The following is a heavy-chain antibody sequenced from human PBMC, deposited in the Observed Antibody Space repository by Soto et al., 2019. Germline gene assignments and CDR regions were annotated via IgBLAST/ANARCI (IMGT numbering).Heavy chain of an antibody. D-gene: IGHD3-10*01. V-gene: IGHV1-69*13. CDR2: IIPIFGTA. Sequence: GASVKVSCKASGGTFSSYAISWVRQAPGPGLEWMGGIIPIFGTANYAQKFQGRVTITADESTSTAYMELSSLRSEDTAVYYCARGYYGSGSYYNADTANYYYGMDVWGQGTTVTVSS. J-gene: IGHJ6*02. CDR1: GGTFSSYA. CDR3: ARGYYGSGSYYNADTANYYYGMDV.